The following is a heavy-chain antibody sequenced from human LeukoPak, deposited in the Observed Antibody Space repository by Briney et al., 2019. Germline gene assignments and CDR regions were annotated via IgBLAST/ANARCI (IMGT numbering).Heavy chain of an antibody. CDR2: ISAYNGNT. V-gene: IGHV1-18*01. D-gene: IGHD3-22*01. CDR1: GYTFTSYG. J-gene: IGHJ3*02. Sequence: GASVKVSCKASGYTFTSYGISWVRQAPGQGLEWMGWISAYNGNTNYAQKLQGRVTMTTDTSTSTAYMELRSLRSDDTAVYYCARVLKYYYDSSGSLGAFDIWGQGTMVTVSS. CDR3: ARVLKYYYDSSGSLGAFDI.